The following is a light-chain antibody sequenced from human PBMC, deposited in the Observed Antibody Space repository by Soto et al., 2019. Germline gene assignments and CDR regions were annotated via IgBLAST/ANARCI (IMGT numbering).Light chain of an antibody. J-gene: IGLJ1*01. V-gene: IGLV2-14*01. CDR2: EVS. CDR3: SSYTSSSTLYV. CDR1: SSDVGGYNY. Sequence: QSALTQPASVSGSPGQSITISCTGTSSDVGGYNYVSWYQQHPGKAPKLMIYEVSNRPSGVSNRFSGSKSGNTASLTISGLQAEDEADYYCSSYTSSSTLYVFGTGTQLNVL.